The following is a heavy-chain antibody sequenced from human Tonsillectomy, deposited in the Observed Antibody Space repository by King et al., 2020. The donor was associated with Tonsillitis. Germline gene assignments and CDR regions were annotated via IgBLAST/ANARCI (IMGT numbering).Heavy chain of an antibody. CDR2: IRFDGSSE. J-gene: IGHJ4*02. Sequence: VQLVESGGGVVQPGESLRLSCAASGFTFSDFGMHWVRQAPGKGLEWVAFIRFDGSSEYYADSVKGRFTISRDNSKNTMYLQMNSLRREDTAVYSCTKDHGYGPTERTHGSNSCDYWGQGTLVTVSS. CDR3: TKDHGYGPTERTHGSNSCDY. V-gene: IGHV3-30*02. CDR1: GFTFSDFG. D-gene: IGHD5-18*01.